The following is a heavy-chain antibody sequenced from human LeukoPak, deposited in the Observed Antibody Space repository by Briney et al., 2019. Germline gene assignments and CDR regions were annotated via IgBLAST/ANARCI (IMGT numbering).Heavy chain of an antibody. CDR1: GFTYSSYA. CDR3: AKDHIRRDGYSDFDY. J-gene: IGHJ4*02. V-gene: IGHV3-23*01. Sequence: GGSLRLSCAASGFTYSSYAMSWVRQAPGKGLEWVSGISDSGTGTYYADSVKGRFTISRDNSKNTLFLQMNSLRAEDTAVYYCAKDHIRRDGYSDFDYWGQGTLVTVSS. D-gene: IGHD5-24*01. CDR2: ISDSGTGT.